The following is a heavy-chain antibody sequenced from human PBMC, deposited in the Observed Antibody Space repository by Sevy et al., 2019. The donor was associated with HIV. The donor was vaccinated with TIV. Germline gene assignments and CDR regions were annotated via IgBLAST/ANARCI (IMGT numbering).Heavy chain of an antibody. J-gene: IGHJ6*02. CDR1: GFTFSSYG. V-gene: IGHV3-30*18. CDR3: AKDLGPDYDFWSGQTYYYYGMDV. CDR2: ISYDGSNK. D-gene: IGHD3-3*01. Sequence: GGSLRLSCAASGFTFSSYGMHRVRQAPGKGLEWVAVISYDGSNKYYADSVKGRFTISRDNSKNTLYLQMNSLRAEDTAVYYCAKDLGPDYDFWSGQTYYYYGMDVWGQGTTVTVSS.